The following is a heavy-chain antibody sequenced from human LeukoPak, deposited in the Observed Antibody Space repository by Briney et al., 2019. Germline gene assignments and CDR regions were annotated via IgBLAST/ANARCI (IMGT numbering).Heavy chain of an antibody. CDR2: IYTSGDT. Sequence: PGGSLRLSCAASGVTVSGSYMSWVRQAPGKGLEWVSVIYTSGDTYYADSVKGRFTISRDSSKNTLYLQMNTLRTEDTAVYYCVRVRYSGSWFPVPNFDCWGLGTLVTVSS. D-gene: IGHD1-26*01. V-gene: IGHV3-66*01. CDR1: GVTVSGSY. J-gene: IGHJ4*02. CDR3: VRVRYSGSWFPVPNFDC.